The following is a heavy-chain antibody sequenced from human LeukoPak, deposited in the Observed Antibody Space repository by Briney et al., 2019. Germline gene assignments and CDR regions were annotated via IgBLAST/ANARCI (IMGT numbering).Heavy chain of an antibody. Sequence: SETLSLTCTVSGGSISNYYWSWIRQPPGKGLEWIGYIYDSGSINYNPSFESRATISVDTSKNQFSLRLRYVTAADTAVYYCAREMATGGYYYYYMDVWGKGTTVTVSS. CDR1: GGSISNYY. J-gene: IGHJ6*03. V-gene: IGHV4-59*13. CDR3: AREMATGGYYYYYMDV. CDR2: IYDSGSI. D-gene: IGHD5-24*01.